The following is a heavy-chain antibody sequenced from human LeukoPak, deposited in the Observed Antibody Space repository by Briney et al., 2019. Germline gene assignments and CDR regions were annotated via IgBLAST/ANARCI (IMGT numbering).Heavy chain of an antibody. J-gene: IGHJ6*02. Sequence: SETLSLTCAVYGGSFSGYYWSWIRQPPGKGLEWIGEIKQSGNTNYNPSLKSRVSISVETSKNQFSLKLNSVTAADTALYYCARMSGYDLDILYYYYHGMDVWGQGTTVTVSS. D-gene: IGHD5-12*01. CDR2: IKQSGNT. CDR1: GGSFSGYY. V-gene: IGHV4-34*01. CDR3: ARMSGYDLDILYYYYHGMDV.